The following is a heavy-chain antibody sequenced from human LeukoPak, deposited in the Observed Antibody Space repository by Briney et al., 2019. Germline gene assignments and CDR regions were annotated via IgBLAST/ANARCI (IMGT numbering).Heavy chain of an antibody. Sequence: GGSLRLSCAASGFIFSSYWMSWVRQAPGKGLEWVANIKQDGSEKNYVDSVKGRFTISRDNAKNSLYLQMNNLRAEDTAVYFCARGGGLDVWGQGATVTVSS. CDR3: ARGGGLDV. D-gene: IGHD3-16*01. CDR2: IKQDGSEK. CDR1: GFIFSSYW. V-gene: IGHV3-7*03. J-gene: IGHJ6*02.